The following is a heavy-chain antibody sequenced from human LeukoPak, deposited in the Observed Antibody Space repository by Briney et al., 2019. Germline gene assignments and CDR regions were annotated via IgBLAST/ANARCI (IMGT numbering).Heavy chain of an antibody. Sequence: PGGSLRLSCAASGFTVSSNYMSWVRQAPGKGLEWVPSIYSGGSTYYTDSVKGRFTISRDNSKNTLYLQMNSLRAEDTAVYYCAKILAPYYFDYWGQGTLVTVSS. V-gene: IGHV3-66*01. J-gene: IGHJ4*02. D-gene: IGHD3-3*01. CDR1: GFTVSSNY. CDR2: IYSGGST. CDR3: AKILAPYYFDY.